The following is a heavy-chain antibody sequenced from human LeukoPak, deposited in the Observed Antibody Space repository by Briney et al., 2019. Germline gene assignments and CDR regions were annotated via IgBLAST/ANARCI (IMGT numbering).Heavy chain of an antibody. Sequence: GGTRRLSCAASGFTFSSYGMNWVRQAPGKGLEWVSSISGSGLNTYYADSVKGRFTISRDKSKNTLYLQMNSLRAEDTAVYYCAKGVTPVISLQFFDYWGQGTLITVSS. CDR1: GFTFSSYG. J-gene: IGHJ4*02. V-gene: IGHV3-23*01. D-gene: IGHD4-17*01. CDR2: ISGSGLNT. CDR3: AKGVTPVISLQFFDY.